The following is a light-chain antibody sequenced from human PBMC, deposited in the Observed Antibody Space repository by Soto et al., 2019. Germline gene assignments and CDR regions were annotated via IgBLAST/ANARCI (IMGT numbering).Light chain of an antibody. J-gene: IGKJ5*01. V-gene: IGKV3D-20*01. CDR3: QQYGSSPIT. CDR2: DAS. CDR1: QSVSSY. Sequence: EIVLTQSPATLSLSPGERATLSCRASQSVSSYLACYQQKPGHSPRLRIYDASSRATGIPDRFIGSGSGTDFTLTISRLEPEDFAVYCCQQYGSSPITFGQGTRLEIK.